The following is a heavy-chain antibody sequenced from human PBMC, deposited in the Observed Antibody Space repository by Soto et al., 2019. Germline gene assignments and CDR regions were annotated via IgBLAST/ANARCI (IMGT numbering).Heavy chain of an antibody. CDR1: GFTFSSYA. J-gene: IGHJ3*02. V-gene: IGHV3-30-3*01. Sequence: AGGSLRLSCAASGFTFSSYAMHWVRQAPGKGLEWVAVISYDGSNKYYADSVKGRFTISRDNSKNTLYLQMNSLRAEDTAVYYCARGIGYGSGSPAAFDIWGQGTMVTVSS. CDR3: ARGIGYGSGSPAAFDI. CDR2: ISYDGSNK. D-gene: IGHD3-10*01.